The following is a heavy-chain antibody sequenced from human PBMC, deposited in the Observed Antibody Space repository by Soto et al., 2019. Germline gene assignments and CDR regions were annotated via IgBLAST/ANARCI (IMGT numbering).Heavy chain of an antibody. V-gene: IGHV5-51*01. Sequence: GESLKISCKGSGYSFTSYWIGWVRQMPGKGLEWMGIIYPGDSDTRYSPSFQGQVTISADKSISTAYLQWSSLKASDTAMYYCARSRDVSDFLTPCGYWGQGTLATVSA. CDR2: IYPGDSDT. CDR3: ARSRDVSDFLTPCGY. J-gene: IGHJ4*02. CDR1: GYSFTSYW. D-gene: IGHD3-9*01.